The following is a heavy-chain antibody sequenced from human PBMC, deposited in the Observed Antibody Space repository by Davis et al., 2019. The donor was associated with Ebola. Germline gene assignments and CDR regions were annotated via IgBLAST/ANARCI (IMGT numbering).Heavy chain of an antibody. D-gene: IGHD5-18*01. CDR1: GFTSSSYG. CDR2: ISYDGSNK. J-gene: IGHJ6*02. CDR3: AKDRRGYSYGQLRYYYYGMDV. Sequence: GESLKISCAASGFTSSSYGMHWVRQAPGKGLEWVAVISYDGSNKYYADSVKGRFTISRDNSKNTLYLQMNSLRAEDTGVYYCAKDRRGYSYGQLRYYYYGMDVWGQGTTVTVSS. V-gene: IGHV3-30*18.